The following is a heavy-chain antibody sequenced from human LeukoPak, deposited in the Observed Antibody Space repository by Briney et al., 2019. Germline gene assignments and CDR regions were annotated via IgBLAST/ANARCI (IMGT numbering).Heavy chain of an antibody. CDR1: GGSISSGDYY. CDR2: IYYSGST. J-gene: IGHJ3*02. V-gene: IGHV4-30-4*01. D-gene: IGHD3-22*01. CDR3: ARAGYYYDSSGSYLDHFDI. Sequence: SQTLSLTCTVSGGSISSGDYYWSWIRQPPGKGLEWIGYIYYSGSTYYNPSLKSRVTISVDTSKNQFSLKLSSVTAADTAVYYCARAGYYYDSSGSYLDHFDIWGQGTMVTVSS.